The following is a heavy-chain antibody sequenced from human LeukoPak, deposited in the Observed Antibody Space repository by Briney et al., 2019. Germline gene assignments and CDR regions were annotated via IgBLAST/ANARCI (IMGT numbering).Heavy chain of an antibody. CDR3: AGYYDSRGYYPPLFDY. CDR1: GFTFSTYA. V-gene: IGHV3-30-3*01. CDR2: ISYDGSDK. Sequence: GGSLRLSCAASGFTFSTYAMNWVRQAPGKGLEWVAVISYDGSDKYYADSVKGRFTISRDNSKNTAYLQMNSLRAEDTAVCYCAGYYDSRGYYPPLFDYWGQGTLVAVSS. D-gene: IGHD3-22*01. J-gene: IGHJ4*02.